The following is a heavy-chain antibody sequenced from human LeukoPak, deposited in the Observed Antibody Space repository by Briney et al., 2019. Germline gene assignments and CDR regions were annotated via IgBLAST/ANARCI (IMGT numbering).Heavy chain of an antibody. CDR2: MNPINGNT. D-gene: IGHD3-10*01. CDR1: GFTFTNYD. V-gene: IGHV1-8*01. CDR3: VRDGEGVAISVNYWFAP. J-gene: IGHJ5*02. Sequence: GASVKVSCKATGFTFTNYDINWVRQATRQGLEWMGWMNPINGNTGYAQKFQGRVTMTRDTSISTAYMELRSLTSEDTAVYYCVRDGEGVAISVNYWFAPWGQGTLVTVSS.